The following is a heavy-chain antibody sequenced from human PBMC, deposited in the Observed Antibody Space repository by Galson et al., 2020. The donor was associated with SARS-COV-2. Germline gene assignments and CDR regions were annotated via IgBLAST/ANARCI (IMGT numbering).Heavy chain of an antibody. D-gene: IGHD6-19*01. V-gene: IGHV3-7*01. Sequence: GESLKISCEVSGFTFNDFWMSWFRKATGKGLEWVANIKGDGSETNYADFVKGRFSISRDNAANSLYLQMNSLRVEDSAVYYCSREGWQGGYWGQGTRVTVSS. CDR2: IKGDGSET. CDR1: GFTFNDFW. CDR3: SREGWQGGY. J-gene: IGHJ4*02.